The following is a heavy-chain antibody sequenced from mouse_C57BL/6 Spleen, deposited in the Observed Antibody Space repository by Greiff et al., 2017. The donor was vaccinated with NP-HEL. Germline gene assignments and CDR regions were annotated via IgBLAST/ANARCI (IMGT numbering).Heavy chain of an antibody. CDR1: GFTFSSYA. J-gene: IGHJ2*01. Sequence: DVMLVESGGGLVKPGGSLKLSCAASGFTFSSYAMSWVRQTPEKRLEWVATISDGGSYTYYPDNVKGRFTISRDNAKNNLYLQMSHLKSEDTAMYYCAREGVITTVVAPIDYWGQGTTLTVSS. D-gene: IGHD1-1*01. CDR2: ISDGGSYT. V-gene: IGHV5-4*01. CDR3: AREGVITTVVAPIDY.